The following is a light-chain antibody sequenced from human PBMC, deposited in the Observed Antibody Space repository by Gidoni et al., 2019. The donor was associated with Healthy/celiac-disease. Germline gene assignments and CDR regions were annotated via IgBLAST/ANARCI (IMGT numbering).Light chain of an antibody. Sequence: EIVLTQSPGTLSLSPGERATLSCRASQSVSSSYLAWYQQKPGQAPRLLIYGASSRATGIPDRFSGSGSGTDFTLTISRLEPEDFAVYYCQQYGSFTPRYTFGQGTKLEIK. V-gene: IGKV3-20*01. CDR1: QSVSSSY. CDR2: GAS. J-gene: IGKJ2*01. CDR3: QQYGSFTPRYT.